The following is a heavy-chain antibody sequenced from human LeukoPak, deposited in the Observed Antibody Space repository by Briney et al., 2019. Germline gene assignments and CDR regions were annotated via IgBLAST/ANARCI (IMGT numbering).Heavy chain of an antibody. V-gene: IGHV3-23*01. CDR1: GFTFSSYA. CDR2: ISGSGGST. CDR3: AKAGYSSGYPLDY. Sequence: GGSLTLSCAASGFTFSSYAMSWLRQAPGKGLEGVSAISGSGGSTYYADSVKGRFTISRDNSKNTLYLQMNSLRAEDTAVYYCAKAGYSSGYPLDYWGQGTLVTVSS. J-gene: IGHJ4*02. D-gene: IGHD6-19*01.